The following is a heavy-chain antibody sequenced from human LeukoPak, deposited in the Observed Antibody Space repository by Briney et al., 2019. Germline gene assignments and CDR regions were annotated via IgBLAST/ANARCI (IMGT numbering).Heavy chain of an antibody. D-gene: IGHD3-22*01. CDR2: INWNGGST. CDR3: ARSYDSSGYLPGPSDY. Sequence: GGSLRLSCAASGFTFNIYAMSWVRQAPGKGLEWVSGINWNGGSTGYADSVKGRFTISRDNAKNSLYLQMNSLRAEDTALYYCARSYDSSGYLPGPSDYWGQGTLVTVSS. V-gene: IGHV3-20*04. J-gene: IGHJ4*02. CDR1: GFTFNIYA.